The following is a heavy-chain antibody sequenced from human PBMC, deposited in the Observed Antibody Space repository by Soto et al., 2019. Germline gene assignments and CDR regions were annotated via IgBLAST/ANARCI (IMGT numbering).Heavy chain of an antibody. D-gene: IGHD6-13*01. V-gene: IGHV1-69*13. J-gene: IGHJ6*02. Sequence: SVKVSCKASGGTFSSYAISWVRQAPGQGLEWMGGIIPIFGTANYAQKFQGRVTITADESTSTAYMELSSLRSEDTAVYYCARDPGYSSSWYYYYYGMDVWGQGTTVTVS. CDR1: GGTFSSYA. CDR3: ARDPGYSSSWYYYYYGMDV. CDR2: IIPIFGTA.